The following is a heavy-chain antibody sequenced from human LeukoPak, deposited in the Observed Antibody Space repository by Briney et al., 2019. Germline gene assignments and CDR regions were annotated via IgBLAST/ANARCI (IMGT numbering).Heavy chain of an antibody. J-gene: IGHJ4*02. CDR1: GLNFGESA. V-gene: IGHV3-43*02. Sequence: GGSLRLSCVASGLNFGESAMHWVRQAPGKGLEWVSLISADRGSAFSADSVKGRFSISRDNSKNSLYLQMDSLRSEDTAMYYCAKESGKFDYWGQGTLVAVSS. CDR3: AKESGKFDY. CDR2: ISADRGSA.